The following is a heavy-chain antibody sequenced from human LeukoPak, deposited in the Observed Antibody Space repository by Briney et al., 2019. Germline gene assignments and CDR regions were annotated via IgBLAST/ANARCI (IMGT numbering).Heavy chain of an antibody. CDR3: AKPLGRDAFDI. CDR1: GFTFSSYG. Sequence: GGPLRLSCAASGFTFSSYGMSWVRQAPGKGLEWVSAISGSGGSTYYADSVKGRFTISRDNSKNTLYLQMNSLKAEDTAVYYCAKPLGRDAFDIWGQGTMVTVSS. CDR2: ISGSGGST. V-gene: IGHV3-23*01. D-gene: IGHD1-26*01. J-gene: IGHJ3*02.